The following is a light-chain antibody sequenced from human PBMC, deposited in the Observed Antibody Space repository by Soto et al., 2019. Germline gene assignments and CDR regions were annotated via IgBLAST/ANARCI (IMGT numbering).Light chain of an antibody. J-gene: IGKJ4*01. V-gene: IGKV2D-29*01. CDR2: EVS. Sequence: DIVMTQTPLSLSVTPGQSASISCKSSQSLLQSDGRTYLYWYLQKPGQAPQLLIYEVSKRFAGVPDRFSGSGSGTDFTLRISRVEAEDVGIYYCMQSIQLHQFTFGGGTKVEI. CDR3: MQSIQLHQFT. CDR1: QSLLQSDGRTY.